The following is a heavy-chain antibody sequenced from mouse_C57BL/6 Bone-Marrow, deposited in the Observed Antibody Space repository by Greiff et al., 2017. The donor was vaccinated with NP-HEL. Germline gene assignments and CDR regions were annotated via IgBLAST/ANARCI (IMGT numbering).Heavy chain of an antibody. CDR1: VYTFTDYY. CDR2: INPYNGGT. CDR3: AWDY. Sequence: FHLQQSGPVLVKPGASVKMSCKSSVYTFTDYYMNWVKQSHGKRLEWIGVINPYNGGTSYNQKFKGKATLTVDKSSSTAYMELNSLTSEDSAVYYCAWDYWGQGTTLTVSS. V-gene: IGHV1-19*01. J-gene: IGHJ2*01.